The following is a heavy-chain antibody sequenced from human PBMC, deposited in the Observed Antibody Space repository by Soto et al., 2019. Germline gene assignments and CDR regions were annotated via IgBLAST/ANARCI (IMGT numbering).Heavy chain of an antibody. D-gene: IGHD2-15*01. CDR1: GFTFSNAW. V-gene: IGHV3-15*01. CDR3: TTGGYCSGGSCYDP. J-gene: IGHJ5*02. Sequence: GGSLRLSCAASGFTFSNAWMSWVRQAPGKGLEWVGRIKSKTDGGTTDYAAPVKGRFTISRDDSKNTLYLQMNSLKTEDTAVYYCTTGGYCSGGSCYDPWGQGTLVTVSS. CDR2: IKSKTDGGTT.